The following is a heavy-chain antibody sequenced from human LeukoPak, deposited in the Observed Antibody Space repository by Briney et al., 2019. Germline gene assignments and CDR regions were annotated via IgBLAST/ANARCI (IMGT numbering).Heavy chain of an antibody. CDR3: TTDAGYNSRWYNW. J-gene: IGHJ4*02. V-gene: IGHV3-15*01. D-gene: IGHD6-13*01. Sequence: GGSLRLSCAASGFTFTNAWMSWVRQAPGKGLEWVGRIKSKSDGGTIEYGAPVKGRFTVSRDDSKNTLYLQMNSLKAEDTAVYYCTTDAGYNSRWYNWWGQGTLVTVSS. CDR1: GFTFTNAW. CDR2: IKSKSDGGTI.